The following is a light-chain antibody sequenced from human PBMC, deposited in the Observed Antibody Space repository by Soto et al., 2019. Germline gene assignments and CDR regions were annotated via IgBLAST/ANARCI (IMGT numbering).Light chain of an antibody. CDR3: QQYGSSPTWT. Sequence: EVVLTQSPGTLSLSPGERATLSCRASQSVSSSYLAWYQQKPGQAPRLLIYGVSTRATGIPDRFSGSGSGTDFTLTISRLEPDDSAAYYCQQYGSSPTWTFGQGTKVDIK. CDR1: QSVSSSY. CDR2: GVS. V-gene: IGKV3-20*01. J-gene: IGKJ1*01.